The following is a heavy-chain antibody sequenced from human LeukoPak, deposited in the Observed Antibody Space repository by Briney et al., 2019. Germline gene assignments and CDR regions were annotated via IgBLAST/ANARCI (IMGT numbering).Heavy chain of an antibody. V-gene: IGHV3-30-3*01. CDR1: GFTFNDYN. CDR2: ISYHGINK. D-gene: IGHD3-9*01. Sequence: GGSLRLSCAASGFTFNDYNMHWVSQAPGKGLEWVAFISYHGINKNDADSVKGRFTISRDNSENTVYLQINSLRPEDTAIYYCARDFTGRYTIDYWGQGTLVTVSS. CDR3: ARDFTGRYTIDY. J-gene: IGHJ4*02.